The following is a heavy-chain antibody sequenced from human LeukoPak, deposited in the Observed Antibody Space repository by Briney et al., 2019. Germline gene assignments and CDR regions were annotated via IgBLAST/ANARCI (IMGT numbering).Heavy chain of an antibody. Sequence: SETLSLTCTVSGYSISSGYYWGWIRQPPGKGLEWIGIIYHSGRTDYNPSLKSRVTISVDTSKNQFSLKLSSVTAADTAVYYCARGRYYYDSSWDYWGQGTLVTVSS. V-gene: IGHV4-38-2*02. CDR2: IYHSGRT. CDR3: ARGRYYYDSSWDY. J-gene: IGHJ4*02. D-gene: IGHD3-22*01. CDR1: GYSISSGYY.